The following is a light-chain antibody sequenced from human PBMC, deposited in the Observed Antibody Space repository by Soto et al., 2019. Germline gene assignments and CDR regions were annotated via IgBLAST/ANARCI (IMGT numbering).Light chain of an antibody. J-gene: IGKJ1*01. CDR2: GAS. V-gene: IGKV3-11*01. CDR3: QQHSHWPPWT. Sequence: EVVLRQSPATLSLSPGERATLSCRASQNVRTFLDWYQQKPGQAPRLLIYGASNRATGIPARFSGSGSGTDFTLTISSLEPEDFAVYYCQQHSHWPPWTFGQGTKVDIK. CDR1: QNVRTF.